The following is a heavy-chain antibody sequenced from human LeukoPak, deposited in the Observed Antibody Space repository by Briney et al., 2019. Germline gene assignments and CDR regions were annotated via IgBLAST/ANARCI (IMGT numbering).Heavy chain of an antibody. CDR3: ARGATVTTRDL. D-gene: IGHD4-17*01. Sequence: PSETLSLTCAVSGGSISSGGYSWRWIRQPPGKGLEWIGYIYHSGSTYYNPSLKSRVTISVDRSKNQFSLKLSSVTAADTAVYYCARGATVTTRDLWGQGTLVTVSS. J-gene: IGHJ5*02. CDR2: IYHSGST. V-gene: IGHV4-30-2*01. CDR1: GGSISSGGYS.